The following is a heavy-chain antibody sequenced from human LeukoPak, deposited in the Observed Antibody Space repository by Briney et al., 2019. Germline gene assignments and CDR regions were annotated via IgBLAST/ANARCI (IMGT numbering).Heavy chain of an antibody. CDR3: GRVYCSTTSCYDYYDYYMDV. Sequence: GGSLRLSCAASGFRFDDYGMSWVRHVPGKGLEWVSGTNWDGASTGYADSVKGRFTISRDNVKNFLYLQMDSLRVEDTALYFCGRVYCSTTSCYDYYDYYMDVWGKGTTVTVSS. V-gene: IGHV3-20*04. D-gene: IGHD2-2*01. CDR2: TNWDGAST. J-gene: IGHJ6*03. CDR1: GFRFDDYG.